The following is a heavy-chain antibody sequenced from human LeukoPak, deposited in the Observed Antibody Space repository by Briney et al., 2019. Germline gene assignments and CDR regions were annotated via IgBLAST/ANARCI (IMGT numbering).Heavy chain of an antibody. Sequence: SETLSLTCTVSGGSMSSYYWTWVRQTPGKGLEWIGHIYYSGGTNYSPALKSRVTISVDTSKSQFSLQLSSLTAADTAVYYCARNTSVASDAFDIWGQGTMVYVSS. D-gene: IGHD5-12*01. CDR2: IYYSGGT. CDR1: GGSMSSYY. CDR3: ARNTSVASDAFDI. V-gene: IGHV4-59*01. J-gene: IGHJ3*02.